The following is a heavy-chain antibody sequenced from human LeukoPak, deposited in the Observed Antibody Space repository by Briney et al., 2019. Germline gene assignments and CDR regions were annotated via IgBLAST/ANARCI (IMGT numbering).Heavy chain of an antibody. Sequence: GGSLRLSCAASGFTFSSYGMSWIRQAPGKGLEWVSSISRSGSTKYYADSVKGRFTISRDNAKNSLFLQMNSLRAEDTALYHCARVGQDIVVVPAAPYYYYYMDVWGKGTTVTISS. V-gene: IGHV3-11*01. D-gene: IGHD2-2*01. CDR2: ISRSGSTK. CDR3: ARVGQDIVVVPAAPYYYYYMDV. J-gene: IGHJ6*03. CDR1: GFTFSSYG.